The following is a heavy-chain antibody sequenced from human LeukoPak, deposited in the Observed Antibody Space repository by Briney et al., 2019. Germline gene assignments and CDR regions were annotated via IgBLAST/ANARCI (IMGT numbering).Heavy chain of an antibody. CDR1: GGTFSSYA. J-gene: IGHJ4*02. CDR3: ARDLSRKVGASTTSLGY. Sequence: GASVKVSCKASGGTFSSYAISWVRQAPGQGLEWMGWISAYNGNTNYAQKLQGRVTMTTDTSTSTAYMELRSLRSDDTAVYYCARDLSRKVGASTTSLGYWGQGTLVTVSS. V-gene: IGHV1-18*01. CDR2: ISAYNGNT. D-gene: IGHD1-26*01.